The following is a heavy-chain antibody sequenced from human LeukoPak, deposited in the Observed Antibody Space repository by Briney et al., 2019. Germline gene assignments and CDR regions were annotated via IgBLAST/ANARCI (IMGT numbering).Heavy chain of an antibody. V-gene: IGHV3-13*01. CDR1: GFAITDHH. CDR3: ARGPPRGKYYYMDV. Sequence: GGSLRLSCAASGFAITDHHMDWVRQPTGQGLEWVSTIGTASDTYYPGSVEGRFTLSRDNAKNSLYLQMNSLTAGDTAVYYCARGPPRGKYYYMDVWGKGTTVTVSS. CDR2: IGTASDT. D-gene: IGHD1-1*01. J-gene: IGHJ6*03.